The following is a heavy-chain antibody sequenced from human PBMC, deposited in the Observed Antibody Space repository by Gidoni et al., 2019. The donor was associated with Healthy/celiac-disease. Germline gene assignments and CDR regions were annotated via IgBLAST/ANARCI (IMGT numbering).Heavy chain of an antibody. V-gene: IGHV1-2*02. Sequence: YAQKFQGRVNLTRDTSISTAYLELSSLRADDTAVYYCAREGAGDCGYYYYMDVWGKGTTVTVSS. D-gene: IGHD2-21*01. CDR3: AREGAGDCGYYYYMDV. J-gene: IGHJ6*03.